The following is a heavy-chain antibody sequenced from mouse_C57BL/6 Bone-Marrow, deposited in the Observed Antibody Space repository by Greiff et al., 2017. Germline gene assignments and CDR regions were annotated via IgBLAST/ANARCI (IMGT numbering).Heavy chain of an antibody. J-gene: IGHJ1*03. V-gene: IGHV1-42*01. CDR1: GYSFTGYY. CDR2: INPSTGGT. CDR3: ARRGSPYWYFDV. Sequence: VQLKESGPELVKPGASVKISCTASGYSFTGYYMNWVKQSPEKSLEWIGEINPSTGGTTYNQKFKAKATLTVDKSSSTAYMHLKSLTSEDSAVYYCARRGSPYWYFDVWGTGTTVTVSS.